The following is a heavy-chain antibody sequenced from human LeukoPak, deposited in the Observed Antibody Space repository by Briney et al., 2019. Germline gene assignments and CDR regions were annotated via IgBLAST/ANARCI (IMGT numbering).Heavy chain of an antibody. Sequence: GGSLRLSCAASGFTFSSYSMNWVRQAPGKGLEWVSSISRNSIYIYYADSARGRFTISRDNAKNLLYLQMNSLRAEDTAVYYCVRRGDYWGQGTLVTVSS. V-gene: IGHV3-21*01. CDR2: ISRNSIYI. D-gene: IGHD3-10*01. CDR1: GFTFSSYS. CDR3: VRRGDY. J-gene: IGHJ4*02.